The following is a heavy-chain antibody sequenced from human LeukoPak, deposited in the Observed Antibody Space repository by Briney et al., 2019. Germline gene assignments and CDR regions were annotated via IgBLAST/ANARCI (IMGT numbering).Heavy chain of an antibody. Sequence: SETLSLTCAVYGGSFSGYYWSWIRQPPGKGLEWIGSIYDSGSTYYNPSLKSRVTISVDTSRNQFSLKLNSVTAADTAVYYCARHYGPWGQGTLVTVSS. D-gene: IGHD3-16*01. CDR1: GGSFSGYY. J-gene: IGHJ5*02. CDR3: ARHYGP. CDR2: IYDSGST. V-gene: IGHV4-34*01.